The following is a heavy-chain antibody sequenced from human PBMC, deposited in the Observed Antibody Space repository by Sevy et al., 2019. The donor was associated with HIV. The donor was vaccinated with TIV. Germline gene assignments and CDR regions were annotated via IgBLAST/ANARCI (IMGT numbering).Heavy chain of an antibody. CDR2: LSFGCGEI. Sequence: GGSLRLSCAASGFTFNKYSMSWVRQPLGKGLEWVSTLSFGCGEINYANSVKGRFTISRYNSKSSVYLQMNNLRPEDTALYYCAREGCTKPHDYWGQGTLVTVSS. CDR3: AREGCTKPHDY. J-gene: IGHJ4*02. CDR1: GFTFNKYS. D-gene: IGHD2-8*01. V-gene: IGHV3-23*01.